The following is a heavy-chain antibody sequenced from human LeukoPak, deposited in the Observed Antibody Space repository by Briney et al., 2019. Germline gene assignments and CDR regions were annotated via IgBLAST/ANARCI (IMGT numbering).Heavy chain of an antibody. V-gene: IGHV1-3*01. CDR3: ARDSGSGSYPEV. D-gene: IGHD3-10*01. Sequence: ASVKVSCKASGYTFTSYAMHWVRQAPGQRLEWMGWINAGNGNTKYSQKFQGRVTITRDTSASTAYMELSSQRSEDTAVYYCARDSGSGSYPEVWGQGTLVTVSS. CDR2: INAGNGNT. CDR1: GYTFTSYA. J-gene: IGHJ4*02.